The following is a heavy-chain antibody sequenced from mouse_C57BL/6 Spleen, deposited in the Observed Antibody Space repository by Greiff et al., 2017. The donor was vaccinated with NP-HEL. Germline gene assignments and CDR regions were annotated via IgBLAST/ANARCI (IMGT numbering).Heavy chain of an antibody. J-gene: IGHJ1*03. D-gene: IGHD2-3*01. CDR1: GYSITSGYY. CDR3: ARWDDGYYWDFDV. Sequence: ESGPGLVKPSQSLSLTCSVTGYSITSGYYWNWIRQFPGNKLEWMGYISYDGSNNYNPSLKNRISITRDTSKNQFFLKLNSVTTEDTATYCCARWDDGYYWDFDVWGTGTTVTVSS. V-gene: IGHV3-6*01. CDR2: ISYDGSN.